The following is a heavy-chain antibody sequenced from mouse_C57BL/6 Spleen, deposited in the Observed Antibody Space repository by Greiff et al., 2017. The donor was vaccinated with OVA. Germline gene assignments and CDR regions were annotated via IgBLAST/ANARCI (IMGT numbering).Heavy chain of an antibody. CDR2: IYPGDGDT. CDR3: ARGDGFLAWFAY. V-gene: IGHV1-80*01. CDR1: GYAFSSYW. J-gene: IGHJ3*01. D-gene: IGHD2-3*01. Sequence: SGAELVKPGASVKISCKASGYAFSSYWMNWVKQRPGKGLEWIGQIYPGDGDTNYNGKFKGKATLTADKSSSTAYMQLSSLTSEDSAVYFCARGDGFLAWFAYWGQWTLVTVSA.